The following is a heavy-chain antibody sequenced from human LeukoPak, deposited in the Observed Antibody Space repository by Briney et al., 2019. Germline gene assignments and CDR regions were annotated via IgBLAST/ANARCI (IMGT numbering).Heavy chain of an antibody. CDR2: IWYDGSNK. D-gene: IGHD6-13*01. J-gene: IGHJ4*02. V-gene: IGHV3-33*06. CDR1: GFTFSSYG. Sequence: GRSLRLSCAASGFTFSSYGMHWVRQAPGKGLERVAVIWYDGSNKYYADSVKGRFTISRDNSRNTLYLQMNSLRAEDTAVYYCAKDSGQLATEFDYWGQGTLVTVSS. CDR3: AKDSGQLATEFDY.